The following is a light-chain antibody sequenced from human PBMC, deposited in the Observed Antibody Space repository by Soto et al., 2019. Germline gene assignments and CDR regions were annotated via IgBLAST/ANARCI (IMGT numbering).Light chain of an antibody. CDR2: DAS. CDR1: QNVSRY. Sequence: DIVLTQSPGTLSLSPGERATLSCRASQNVSRYLAWYFQKPGQAPRLLIYDASNRATGIPARFSGSGSGTDFTLSIRSLEPEDFAVYYCQQRSNWPLTFGGGTKVDIK. CDR3: QQRSNWPLT. V-gene: IGKV3-11*01. J-gene: IGKJ4*01.